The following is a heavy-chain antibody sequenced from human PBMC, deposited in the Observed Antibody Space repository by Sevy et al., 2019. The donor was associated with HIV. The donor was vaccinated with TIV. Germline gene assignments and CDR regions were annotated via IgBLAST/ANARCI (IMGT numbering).Heavy chain of an antibody. J-gene: IGHJ4*02. V-gene: IGHV3-30*03. CDR2: ISYDGRNN. CDR1: GFSFSDYR. Sequence: GGSLRLSCAASGFSFSDYRMHWVRQAPGKGLEWVAVISYDGRNNKNTADSVKGRFTMSRDNSKNTLYLQMNSVRAEDTAIYYCARDRGEILSSAFDYWGQGTLVTVSS. CDR3: ARDRGEILSSAFDY. D-gene: IGHD3-16*01.